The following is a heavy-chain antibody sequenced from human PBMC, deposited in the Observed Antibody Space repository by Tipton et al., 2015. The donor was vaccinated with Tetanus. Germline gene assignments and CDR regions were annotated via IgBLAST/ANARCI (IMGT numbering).Heavy chain of an antibody. J-gene: IGHJ4*02. CDR1: GGSISSGGYY. D-gene: IGHD1-26*01. V-gene: IGHV4-31*03. CDR2: IYYSGST. Sequence: LSLTCTVSGGSISSGGYYWSWIRQHPGKGLEWIGDIYYSGSTYYNPSLKSRVTISVDTSKNQFSLKLNSVTAADTAVYYCAREQARGARGWNYVDYWGQGTLVTVSS. CDR3: AREQARGARGWNYVDY.